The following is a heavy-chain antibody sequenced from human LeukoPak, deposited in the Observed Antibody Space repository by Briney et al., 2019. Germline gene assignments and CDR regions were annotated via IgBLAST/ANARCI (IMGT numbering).Heavy chain of an antibody. CDR3: ARDLGQGYTYYYGSGSYFFV. CDR1: GGSISSSNW. D-gene: IGHD3-10*01. J-gene: IGHJ4*02. Sequence: PSETLSLTCAVSGGSISSSNWWSWVRQPPGKGLEWIGEIYHSGSTNYNPSLKSRVTISVDKSKNQFSLKLSSVTAADTAVYYCARDLGQGYTYYYGSGSYFFVWGQGTLVTVSS. CDR2: IYHSGST. V-gene: IGHV4-4*02.